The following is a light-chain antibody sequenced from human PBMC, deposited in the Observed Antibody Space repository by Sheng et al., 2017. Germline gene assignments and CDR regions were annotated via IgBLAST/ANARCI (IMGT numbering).Light chain of an antibody. J-gene: IGLJ1*01. V-gene: IGLV2-14*03. CDR3: SSYADSNRNV. CDR2: DVS. Sequence: QSALTQPASVSGSPGQSITISCTGTSSDVGGYNYVSWYQQHPGKAPKLMIYDVSNRPSGVSNRFSGSKSGNTASLTISGLQAEDEADYYCSSYADSNRNVFGTGSKLTVL. CDR1: SSDVGGYNY.